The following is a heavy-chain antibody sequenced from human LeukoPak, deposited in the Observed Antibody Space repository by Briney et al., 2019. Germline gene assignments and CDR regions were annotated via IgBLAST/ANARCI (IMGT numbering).Heavy chain of an antibody. V-gene: IGHV3-48*03. J-gene: IGHJ6*03. CDR3: AKAVVVAATVNYYYYYYMDV. Sequence: QPGGSLRLSCAASGFTFSSYEMNWVRQAPGKGLEWVSYISSSGSTIYYADSVKGRFTISRDNAKNSLYLQMNSLRAEDTAVYYCAKAVVVAATVNYYYYYYMDVWGKGATVTISS. CDR2: ISSSGSTI. CDR1: GFTFSSYE. D-gene: IGHD2-15*01.